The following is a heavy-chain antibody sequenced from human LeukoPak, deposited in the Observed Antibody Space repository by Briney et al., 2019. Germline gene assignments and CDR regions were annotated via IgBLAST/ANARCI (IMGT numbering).Heavy chain of an antibody. Sequence: ASVKVSCKASGYIFTGYYMHWVRQAPGQGLERMGWINPNSGGTNYAQKFQGRVTMTRDTSISTAYMELSRLRSDDTAVYYCAPQAAGDAFDIWGQGTMVTVSS. CDR1: GYIFTGYY. CDR2: INPNSGGT. D-gene: IGHD2-15*01. J-gene: IGHJ3*02. CDR3: APQAAGDAFDI. V-gene: IGHV1-2*02.